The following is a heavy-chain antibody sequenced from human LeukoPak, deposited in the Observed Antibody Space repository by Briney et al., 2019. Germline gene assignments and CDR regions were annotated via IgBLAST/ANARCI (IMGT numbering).Heavy chain of an antibody. V-gene: IGHV1-69*05. Sequence: SVKVSCKASGGTFSSYAISWVRQAPGQGLEWMGGIIPIFGTANYAQKFQGRVTITTDESTSTACMELSSLRSEDTAVYYCARVRGYSYGWYYYMDVWGKGTTVTVSS. J-gene: IGHJ6*03. CDR2: IIPIFGTA. D-gene: IGHD5-18*01. CDR3: ARVRGYSYGWYYYMDV. CDR1: GGTFSSYA.